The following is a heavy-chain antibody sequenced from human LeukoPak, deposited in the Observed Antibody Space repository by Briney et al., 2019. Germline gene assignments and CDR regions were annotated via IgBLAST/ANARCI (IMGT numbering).Heavy chain of an antibody. CDR2: IYYSGST. J-gene: IGHJ5*02. CDR3: ARDQGGNDYGDYDGVP. V-gene: IGHV4-39*07. D-gene: IGHD4-17*01. Sequence: SETLSLTCTVSSGSISSSSYYWGWIRQPPGKGLEWIGSIYYSGSTYYNPSLKSRVTISVDTSKNQFSLKLSSVTAADTAVYYCARDQGGNDYGDYDGVPWGQGTLVTVSS. CDR1: SGSISSSSYY.